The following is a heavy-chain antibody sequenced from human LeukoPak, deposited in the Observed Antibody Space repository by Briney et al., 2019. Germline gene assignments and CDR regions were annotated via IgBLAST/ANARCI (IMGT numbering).Heavy chain of an antibody. CDR2: INGGGGST. D-gene: IGHD2-15*01. CDR3: VKDGRRSPPC. J-gene: IGHJ4*02. V-gene: IGHV3-23*01. Sequence: PGGSLRLSCAASGFTFSNYVMSWFRQAPGKGPEWVSGINGGGGSTFYAESVTGRFTISRDNSKNTLFLQMNTLRAEDTAVYYCVKDGRRSPPCWGQGTLVTVSS. CDR1: GFTFSNYV.